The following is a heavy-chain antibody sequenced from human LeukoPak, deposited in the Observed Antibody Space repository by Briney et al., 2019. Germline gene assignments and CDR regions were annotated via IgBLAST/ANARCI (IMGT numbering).Heavy chain of an antibody. V-gene: IGHV1-2*06. J-gene: IGHJ4*02. D-gene: IGHD6-19*01. CDR2: INPNSGGT. Sequence: GASVKVSCKASGYTFTGYYMHWVRQAPGQGLEWMGRINPNSGGTNYAQKFQGRVTMTRDTSISTAYMELSSLRSEDTAVYYCATSGSRGRIAVAGEGYFDYWGQGTLITVSS. CDR1: GYTFTGYY. CDR3: ATSGSRGRIAVAGEGYFDY.